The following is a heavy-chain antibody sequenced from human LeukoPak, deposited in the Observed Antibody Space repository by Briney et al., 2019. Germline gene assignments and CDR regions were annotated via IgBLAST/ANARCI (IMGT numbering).Heavy chain of an antibody. D-gene: IGHD3-9*01. Sequence: GASVKVSCKASGYTFTSYAMHWVRQAPGQRLEWMGWIDAGNGNTKYSQKFQGRVTITRDTSASTAYMELSSLRSEDTAVYYCARDGDILTGYLTYGMDVWGQGTTVTVSS. CDR1: GYTFTSYA. J-gene: IGHJ6*02. V-gene: IGHV1-3*01. CDR3: ARDGDILTGYLTYGMDV. CDR2: IDAGNGNT.